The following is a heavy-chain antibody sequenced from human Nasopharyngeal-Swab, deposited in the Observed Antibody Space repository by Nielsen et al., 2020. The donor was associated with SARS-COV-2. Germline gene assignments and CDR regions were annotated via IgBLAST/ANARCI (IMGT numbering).Heavy chain of an antibody. CDR2: INHSGST. V-gene: IGHV4-34*01. Sequence: SETLSLTCAVYGGSFSGYYWSWIRQPPGKGLEWIGEINHSGSTNYNPPLKSRVTISVDTSKNQFSLKLSSVTAADTAVYYCARNWRDTAMVGPAFDIWGQGTMVTVSS. CDR1: GGSFSGYY. D-gene: IGHD5-18*01. J-gene: IGHJ3*02. CDR3: ARNWRDTAMVGPAFDI.